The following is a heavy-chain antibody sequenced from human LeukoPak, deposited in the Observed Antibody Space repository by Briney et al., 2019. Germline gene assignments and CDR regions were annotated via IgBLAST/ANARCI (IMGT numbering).Heavy chain of an antibody. D-gene: IGHD3-22*01. J-gene: IGHJ4*02. V-gene: IGHV3-23*01. CDR3: AKVLLYYSDNSAY. Sequence: GGSLRLSCAASGFTFSTFGMSWVRQAPGKGLEWVSGISGSGDDTYYADSVKGRFTISRDNFKNTLYLQMNSLRVEDTAVYYCAKVLLYYSDNSAYWGQGTLVTVSS. CDR2: ISGSGDDT. CDR1: GFTFSTFG.